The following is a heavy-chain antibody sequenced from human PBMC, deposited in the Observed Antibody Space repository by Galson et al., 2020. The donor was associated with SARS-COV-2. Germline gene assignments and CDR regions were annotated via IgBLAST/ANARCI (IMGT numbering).Heavy chain of an antibody. CDR2: ISYDGSNK. CDR3: ARSYSGSYGDPDY. CDR1: GFTFSSYA. J-gene: IGHJ4*02. V-gene: IGHV3-30-3*01. Sequence: TGGSLRLSCAASGFTFSSYAMHWVRQAPGKGLEWVAVISYDGSNKYYADSVKGRFTISRDNSKNMLYLQMNTLRAEDTAVYYCARSYSGSYGDPDYWGQGTLVTVSS. D-gene: IGHD1-26*01.